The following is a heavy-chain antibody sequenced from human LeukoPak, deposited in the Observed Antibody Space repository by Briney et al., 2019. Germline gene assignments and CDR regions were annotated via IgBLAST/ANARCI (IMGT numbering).Heavy chain of an antibody. CDR3: ARVTWDYVPFDY. J-gene: IGHJ4*02. V-gene: IGHV3-74*01. CDR2: INSDGSTT. CDR1: GFTFRSLW. Sequence: GGSLRLSCAASGFTFRSLWMHGVRRAPGKGLVWVSRINSDGSTTTYADSVKGRFTISRGNARNTLYLQMNSLGAEDTAVYYCARVTWDYVPFDYWGQGTLVTVSS. D-gene: IGHD3-10*02.